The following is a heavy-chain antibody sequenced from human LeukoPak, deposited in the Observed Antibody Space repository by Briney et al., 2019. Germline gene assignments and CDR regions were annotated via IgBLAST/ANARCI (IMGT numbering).Heavy chain of an antibody. CDR2: ICSSGRT. V-gene: IGHV4-39*07. D-gene: IGHD2-8*01. Sequence: PSETLSLTCTVSGGSISSSSDYWGWGRQPRGGGREWNGSICSSGRTYYNPSLKSRVTISVDTANNQFSKKLSAGTAAGRAIYYCARGYCTNAVCSLGPTQAWGQGTLVTVSS. CDR3: ARGYCTNAVCSLGPTQA. J-gene: IGHJ4*02. CDR1: GGSISSSSDY.